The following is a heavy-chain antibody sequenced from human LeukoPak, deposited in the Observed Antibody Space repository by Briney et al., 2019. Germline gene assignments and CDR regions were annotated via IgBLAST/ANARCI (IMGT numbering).Heavy chain of an antibody. CDR3: AKDYGNVIDY. V-gene: IGHV3-30*18. Sequence: GGSLRLSCAASGFMFSGYGMHWVRQAPGKGLEWVAVISYDGRNKYYADSVKGRFTISRDNSKNTLYLQMDSPRAEDTAVYYCAKDYGNVIDYWGQGTLVTVSS. CDR1: GFMFSGYG. CDR2: ISYDGRNK. J-gene: IGHJ4*02. D-gene: IGHD3-10*01.